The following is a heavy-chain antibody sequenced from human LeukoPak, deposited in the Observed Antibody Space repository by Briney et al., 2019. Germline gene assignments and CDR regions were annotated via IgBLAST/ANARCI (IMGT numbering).Heavy chain of an antibody. Sequence: PSETLSLTCTVSGGSISSYYWSWIRQPPGKGLEWIGYIYYSGSTNYNPSLKSRVTISVDTSKNQFSLKLSSVTAADTAVYYCARGGVVVTAIQRGPYDYWGQGTLVTVSS. D-gene: IGHD2-21*02. CDR2: IYYSGST. J-gene: IGHJ4*02. CDR3: ARGGVVVTAIQRGPYDY. V-gene: IGHV4-59*12. CDR1: GGSISSYY.